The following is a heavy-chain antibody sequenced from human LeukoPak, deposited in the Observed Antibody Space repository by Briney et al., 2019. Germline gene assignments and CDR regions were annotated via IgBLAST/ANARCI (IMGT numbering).Heavy chain of an antibody. J-gene: IGHJ6*03. Sequence: SVNVSCKASGYTFTSYDINWVRQATGQGLEWMGWMNPNSGNTGYAQKFQGRVTMTRNTSISTAYMELSRLRSEDTAVYYCAAASSSPSSYYYYYMDVWGKGTTVTVSS. D-gene: IGHD6-6*01. V-gene: IGHV1-8*01. CDR3: AAASSSPSSYYYYYMDV. CDR2: MNPNSGNT. CDR1: GYTFTSYD.